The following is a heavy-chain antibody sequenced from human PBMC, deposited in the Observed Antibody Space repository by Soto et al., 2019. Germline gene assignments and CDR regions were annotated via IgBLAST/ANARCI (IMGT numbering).Heavy chain of an antibody. CDR2: VYYDGTT. J-gene: IGHJ4*02. CDR1: GGSISAYY. V-gene: IGHV4-59*01. CDR3: ATCRYYYGSEY. D-gene: IGHD3-10*01. Sequence: QVQLQESGPGLVKPSETLSLTCTVSGGSISAYYWSWIRQPPGKGLEWVGYVYYDGTTNYNPSLRSRVTISLDTSKNQFSLKLSSVTAADTAVYYCATCRYYYGSEYWGQGTLVTVSS.